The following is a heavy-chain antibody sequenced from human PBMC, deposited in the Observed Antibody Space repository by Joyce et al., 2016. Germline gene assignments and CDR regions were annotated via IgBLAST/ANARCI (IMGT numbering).Heavy chain of an antibody. D-gene: IGHD6-19*01. J-gene: IGHJ4*02. CDR1: GYTFTSYG. Sequence: QVQLVQSGAEVKKPGASVKVSCKASGYTFTSYGISWVRQAPGKGLEWMGWISAYNGNTNYAQKLQGRGTMTTDTSTSTADMELRSLRSDDTAVYYCARDGHSSGWYPSGYWGQGTLVTVSS. CDR2: ISAYNGNT. CDR3: ARDGHSSGWYPSGY. V-gene: IGHV1-18*01.